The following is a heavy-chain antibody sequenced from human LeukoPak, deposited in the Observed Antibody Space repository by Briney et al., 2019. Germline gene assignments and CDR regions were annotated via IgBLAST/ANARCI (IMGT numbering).Heavy chain of an antibody. D-gene: IGHD4-23*01. V-gene: IGHV1-18*01. Sequence: ASVKVSCKASGYTFTSYGIGWVRQAPGQGREWMGCIIAYNGNTNYAQKLQGRVTMTTDTSTSTAYMELRRLRSDDTAVYYCARHSLYGGNSFTIPYWGQGTLVTVSS. J-gene: IGHJ4*02. CDR3: ARHSLYGGNSFTIPY. CDR1: GYTFTSYG. CDR2: IIAYNGNT.